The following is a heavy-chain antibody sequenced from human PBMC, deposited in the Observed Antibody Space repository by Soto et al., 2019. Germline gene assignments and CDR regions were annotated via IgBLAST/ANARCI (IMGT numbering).Heavy chain of an antibody. J-gene: IGHJ4*02. Sequence: SETLSLTCTVSGGSISSSSYYWGWIRQPPGKGLEWIGSIYYSGSTYYNPSLKSRVTISVDTSKNQFSLKLSSVTAADTAVYYCARHRMEGIVVVVAANFDYWGQGTLVTVSS. CDR3: ARHRMEGIVVVVAANFDY. V-gene: IGHV4-39*01. CDR1: GGSISSSSYY. D-gene: IGHD2-15*01. CDR2: IYYSGST.